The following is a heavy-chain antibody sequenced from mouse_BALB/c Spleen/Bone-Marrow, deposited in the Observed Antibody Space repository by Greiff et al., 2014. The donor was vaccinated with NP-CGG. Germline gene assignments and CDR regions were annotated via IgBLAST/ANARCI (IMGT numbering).Heavy chain of an antibody. CDR2: VYPGNSDT. D-gene: IGHD2-10*02. Sequence: SGTVLARPGASVKMSCKASGYSFTSYWMHWVKQRPGQGLEWIGAVYPGNSDTTYNQKFKGKAKLTAVTSASTAYMELSSLTNEDSAAYYCTFLVKEDFAYWGQGTLVTVSA. J-gene: IGHJ3*01. CDR3: TFLVKEDFAY. V-gene: IGHV1-5*01. CDR1: GYSFTSYW.